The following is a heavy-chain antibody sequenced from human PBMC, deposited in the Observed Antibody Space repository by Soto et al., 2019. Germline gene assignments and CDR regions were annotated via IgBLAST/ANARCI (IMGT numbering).Heavy chain of an antibody. D-gene: IGHD3-3*01. J-gene: IGHJ6*02. CDR2: ISYDGSNK. CDR3: AKDLWTTPEDYYYGMDV. V-gene: IGHV3-30*18. Sequence: GGSLRLSCAASGFTFSSYGMHWVRQAPGKGLEWVAVISYDGSNKYYADSVKGRFTISRDNSKNTLYLQMNGLRAEDTAVYYCAKDLWTTPEDYYYGMDVWGQGTTVTVSS. CDR1: GFTFSSYG.